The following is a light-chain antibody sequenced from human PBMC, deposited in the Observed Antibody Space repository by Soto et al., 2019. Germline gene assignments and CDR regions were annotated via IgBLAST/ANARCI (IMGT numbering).Light chain of an antibody. V-gene: IGLV2-14*03. CDR1: SSDVGTYNF. CDR3: SSYTGSTSYV. CDR2: GVS. J-gene: IGLJ1*01. Sequence: QSALTQPASVSGSPGQSITISCTGTSSDVGTYNFVSWYQQHPGKAPKLMIFGVSNRPSGVSNRFSGSKSGNTASLTISGLQADDEADYYCSSYTGSTSYVFASGTKVTVL.